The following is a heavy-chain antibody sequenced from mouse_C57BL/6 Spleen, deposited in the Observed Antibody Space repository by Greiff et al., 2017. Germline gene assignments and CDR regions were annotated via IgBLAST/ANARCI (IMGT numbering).Heavy chain of an antibody. D-gene: IGHD2-4*01. CDR3: ARSEYDGAWFAY. Sequence: QVQLQQPGAELVRPGSSVKLSCKASGYTFTSYWMHWVKQRPIQGLEWIGNIDPSDSETHYNQKFKDQATLTVDKSSSTAYMQLRRLTSEDAADYYCARSEYDGAWFAYWGKGTLVTVSA. V-gene: IGHV1-52*01. CDR1: GYTFTSYW. J-gene: IGHJ3*01. CDR2: IDPSDSET.